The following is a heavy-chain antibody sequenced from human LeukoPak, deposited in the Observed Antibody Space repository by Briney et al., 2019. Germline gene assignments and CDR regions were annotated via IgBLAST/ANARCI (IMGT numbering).Heavy chain of an antibody. Sequence: ASERVSCKASLYTFRSYDITWVRQAPGQGLEWMGWISPNNGNTNNRQKFQGRVTMTTDTPTSTAYMEMRSLRSDDTAVYYCARDRDSSGWHVADYWGQGTLVTVSS. CDR3: ARDRDSSGWHVADY. J-gene: IGHJ4*02. V-gene: IGHV1-18*01. CDR1: LYTFRSYD. D-gene: IGHD6-19*01. CDR2: ISPNNGNT.